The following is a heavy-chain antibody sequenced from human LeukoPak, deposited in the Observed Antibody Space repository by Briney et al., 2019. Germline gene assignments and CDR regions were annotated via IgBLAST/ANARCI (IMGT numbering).Heavy chain of an antibody. J-gene: IGHJ6*03. Sequence: ASVKVSCKASGYTFTSYGISWVRQAPGQGLEWMGRISAYNGSTNYAQKLQGRVTMTTDTSTSTAYMELRSLRSDDTAVYYCARDVSSNYYYYYYMDVWGKGTTVTVSS. CDR1: GYTFTSYG. D-gene: IGHD6-19*01. CDR3: ARDVSSNYYYYYYMDV. CDR2: ISAYNGST. V-gene: IGHV1-18*01.